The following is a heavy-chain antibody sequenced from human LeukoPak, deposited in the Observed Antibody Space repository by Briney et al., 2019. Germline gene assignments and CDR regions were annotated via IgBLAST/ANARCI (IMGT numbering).Heavy chain of an antibody. Sequence: SETLSLTCTVSGGSISSYYWSWIRQTPGKGLEWIGEINHSGSTNYNPSLKRRVTISVDTSQKQFSLRLTSVTAADTAVYYCARGRYLTTLGGAAAGFLDSWGQGTLVTVSS. D-gene: IGHD6-13*01. V-gene: IGHV4-34*01. J-gene: IGHJ4*02. CDR1: GGSISSYY. CDR2: INHSGST. CDR3: ARGRYLTTLGGAAAGFLDS.